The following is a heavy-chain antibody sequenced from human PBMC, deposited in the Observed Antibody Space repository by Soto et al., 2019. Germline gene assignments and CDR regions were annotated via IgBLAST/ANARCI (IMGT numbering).Heavy chain of an antibody. CDR3: VRDFLGVTASWVGFDI. J-gene: IGHJ3*02. CDR1: GFTVSNSF. CDR2: IKNSAGT. Sequence: DVQLVESGGDLVQPGGSLRLSCAASGFTVSNSFMSWVRQAPGEGLEWVSIIKNSAGTDYADSVRGRFIISTDNSKNTVYLQMNSLRVEDTVVYYCVRDFLGVTASWVGFDIWGQGTKVTVSS. V-gene: IGHV3-66*01. D-gene: IGHD2-21*02.